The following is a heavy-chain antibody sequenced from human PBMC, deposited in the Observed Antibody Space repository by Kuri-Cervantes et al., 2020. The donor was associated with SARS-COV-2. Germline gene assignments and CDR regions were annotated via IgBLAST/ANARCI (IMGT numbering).Heavy chain of an antibody. CDR3: AGSPGGVFDC. Sequence: GSLRLSCAVYGGSFSAYYWSWIRQPPGKGLEWIGEINHSGSTNYNPSLKSRATISVDTSKHQLSLKLRSVTAADTAVYYCAGSPGGVFDCWGQGTLVTVSS. V-gene: IGHV4-34*01. D-gene: IGHD3-16*01. J-gene: IGHJ4*02. CDR2: INHSGST. CDR1: GGSFSAYY.